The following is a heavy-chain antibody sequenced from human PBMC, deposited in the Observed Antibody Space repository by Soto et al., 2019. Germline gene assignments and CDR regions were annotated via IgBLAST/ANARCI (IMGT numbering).Heavy chain of an antibody. CDR2: FDPEDGET. CDR3: ALRTGLWNPLAD. V-gene: IGHV1-24*01. D-gene: IGHD1-1*01. J-gene: IGHJ4*01. CDR1: GYTLTELS. Sequence: GASVKVSCKVSGYTLTELSMHWVRQAPGKGLEWMGGFDPEDGETIYAQKFQGRVTMTEDTSTDTAYMELSSLRSEDTAVYFCALRTGLWNPLADWGQGTLVTVSS.